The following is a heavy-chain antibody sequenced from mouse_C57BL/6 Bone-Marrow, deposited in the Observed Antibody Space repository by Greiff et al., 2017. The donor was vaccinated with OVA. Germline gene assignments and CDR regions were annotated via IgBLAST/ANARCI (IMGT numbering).Heavy chain of an antibody. J-gene: IGHJ4*01. V-gene: IGHV1-50*01. CDR2: IDPSDSYT. Sequence: QVQLQQPGAELVKPGASVKLPCKASGYTFTSYWMQWVKQRPGQGLEWIGEIDPSDSYTNYNQKFKGKATLTVDTSSSTAYMQLSSLTSEDSAVYYCARCNDGYYAMDYWGQGTSVTVSS. D-gene: IGHD2-3*01. CDR1: GYTFTSYW. CDR3: ARCNDGYYAMDY.